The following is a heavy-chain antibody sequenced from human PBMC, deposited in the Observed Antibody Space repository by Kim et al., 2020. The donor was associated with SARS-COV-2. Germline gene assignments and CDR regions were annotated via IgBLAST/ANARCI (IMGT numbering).Heavy chain of an antibody. D-gene: IGHD2-21*02. CDR3: ATGVVTAIPPHDAFDI. V-gene: IGHV3-30*04. J-gene: IGHJ3*02. Sequence: VQGRFTISRDNSKNTLYPQMNSLRAGDTAVYYCATGVVTAIPPHDAFDIWGQGTMVTVSS.